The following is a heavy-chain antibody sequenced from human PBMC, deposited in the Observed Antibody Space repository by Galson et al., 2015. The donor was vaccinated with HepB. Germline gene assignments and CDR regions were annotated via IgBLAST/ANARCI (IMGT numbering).Heavy chain of an antibody. D-gene: IGHD3-10*01. CDR3: GTTLTPFGGSLSYFDY. CDR2: IYLGDSNT. V-gene: IGHV5-51*03. Sequence: QSGAEVKKPGESLKISCKGSGYSFNSYWIGWVRQVPGKGLEWMGIIYLGDSNTRYRPSFQGQVTISADKSISTAYLQWSSLKASDTAKYYCGTTLTPFGGSLSYFDYWGQGTLVTVPS. J-gene: IGHJ4*02. CDR1: GYSFNSYW.